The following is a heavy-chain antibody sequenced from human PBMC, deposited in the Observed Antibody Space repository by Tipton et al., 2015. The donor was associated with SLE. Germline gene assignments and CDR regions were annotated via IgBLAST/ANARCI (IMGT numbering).Heavy chain of an antibody. CDR3: ARQFDYTGFAHWYFDL. Sequence: LSLTCTVSGGSISTYYWSWIRQPPGKGLEWIGYISDSGSTDYNPSLKSRVTMSVDTSKNQFSLKLRSVTAADTAVYYCARQFDYTGFAHWYFDLWGRGTLVTVSS. CDR2: ISDSGST. V-gene: IGHV4-59*08. CDR1: GGSISTYY. J-gene: IGHJ2*01. D-gene: IGHD3-9*01.